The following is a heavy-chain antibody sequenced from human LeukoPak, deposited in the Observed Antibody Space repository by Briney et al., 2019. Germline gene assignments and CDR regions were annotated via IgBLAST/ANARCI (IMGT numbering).Heavy chain of an antibody. D-gene: IGHD2-15*01. CDR2: IYYSGST. CDR1: GGSISSYY. Sequence: SETLSLTCTVPGGSISSYYWSLIRQPPGKGLELIGYIYYSGSTNYNHSLKSRVTISVDTSKNQFSLKLSSVTAADTTVYYCARGGLRGWFDPWGQGTLVTVSS. CDR3: ARGGLRGWFDP. J-gene: IGHJ5*02. V-gene: IGHV4-59*01.